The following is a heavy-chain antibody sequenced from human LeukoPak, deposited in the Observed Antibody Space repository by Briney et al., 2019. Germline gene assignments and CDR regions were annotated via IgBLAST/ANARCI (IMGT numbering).Heavy chain of an antibody. J-gene: IGHJ4*02. CDR1: EFVVISGG. D-gene: IGHD2-2*01. CDR3: ARDQAAHRYCSSTSCYLFDY. CDR2: IWYDGNNK. V-gene: IGHV3-33*01. Sequence: SLRLCCASAEFVVISGGRNWIHQAPGKGLEWVAVIWYDGNNKYYADSVRGRFTISRDNSKNTLYLQMNSLRAEDTAVYYCARDQAAHRYCSSTSCYLFDYWGQGTLVTVSS.